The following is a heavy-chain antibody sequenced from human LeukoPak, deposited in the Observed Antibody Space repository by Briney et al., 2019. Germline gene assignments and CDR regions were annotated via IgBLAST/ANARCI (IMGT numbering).Heavy chain of an antibody. CDR3: ARAGYYDSSGYYPPHD. D-gene: IGHD3-22*01. J-gene: IGHJ4*02. Sequence: GASVKVSRKASGYTFTSYGISWVRQAPGQGLEWMGWISAYNGNTNYAQKLQGRVTMTTDTSTSTAYMELRSLRSDDTAVYYCARAGYYDSSGYYPPHDWGQGTLVTVSS. CDR2: ISAYNGNT. CDR1: GYTFTSYG. V-gene: IGHV1-18*01.